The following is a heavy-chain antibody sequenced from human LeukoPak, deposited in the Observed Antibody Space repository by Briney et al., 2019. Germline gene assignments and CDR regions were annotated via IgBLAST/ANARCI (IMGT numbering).Heavy chain of an antibody. D-gene: IGHD1-26*01. CDR2: ISSSSSYI. CDR3: AKGSGTYVPSAFDI. CDR1: GFTFSIYG. J-gene: IGHJ3*02. V-gene: IGHV3-21*04. Sequence: PGGSLRLSCAASGFTFSIYGMNWVRQAPGKGLEWVSSISSSSSYIYYADSVKGRFTVSRDNSKNTLYLQMNTLRAEDTAVYYCAKGSGTYVPSAFDIWGQGTMVTVSS.